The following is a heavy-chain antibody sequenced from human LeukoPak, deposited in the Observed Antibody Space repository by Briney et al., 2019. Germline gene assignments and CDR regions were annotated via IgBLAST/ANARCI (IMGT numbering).Heavy chain of an antibody. J-gene: IGHJ4*02. CDR3: VRGRGGDGYSYWGDY. CDR2: IWFDGGKI. CDR1: GFTLSHYG. D-gene: IGHD5-24*01. V-gene: IGHV3-33*01. Sequence: GGSLRLSCAASGFTLSHYGMHWVRQAPGMGLEWVAVIWFDGGKIHYPDSVKGRFTISRDNSKNTLYLQMDNLRADDTAVYYCVRGRGGDGYSYWGDYWGQGTLVTVSP.